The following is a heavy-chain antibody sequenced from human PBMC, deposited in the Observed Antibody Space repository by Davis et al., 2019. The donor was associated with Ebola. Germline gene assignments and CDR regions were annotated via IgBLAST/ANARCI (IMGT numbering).Heavy chain of an antibody. V-gene: IGHV3-23*01. J-gene: IGHJ6*02. CDR2: ISGSGGST. CDR1: GFTFSSYA. CDR3: ARELRFLEWTTSNYGMDV. Sequence: GESLKISCAASGFTFSSYAMSWVRQAPGKGLEWVSAISGSGGSTYYADSVKGRFTISRDNSKNTLYLQMNSLRAEDTAVYYCARELRFLEWTTSNYGMDVWGQGTTVTVSS. D-gene: IGHD3-3*01.